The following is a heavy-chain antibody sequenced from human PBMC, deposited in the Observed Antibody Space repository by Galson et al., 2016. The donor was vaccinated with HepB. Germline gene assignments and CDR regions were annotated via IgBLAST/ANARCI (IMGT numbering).Heavy chain of an antibody. D-gene: IGHD1-1*01. V-gene: IGHV3-74*01. J-gene: IGHJ6*02. CDR1: GFTFSSNW. Sequence: LRLSCAASGFTFSSNWMHWVRQAPGKGLMWVSRITYDASGTSYADSVKGRFTISRDNAKNTLYLQMNSLKTEDTAVYYCTTGGGNWALGMDVWGQGTTVTVSS. CDR2: ITYDASGT. CDR3: TTGGGNWALGMDV.